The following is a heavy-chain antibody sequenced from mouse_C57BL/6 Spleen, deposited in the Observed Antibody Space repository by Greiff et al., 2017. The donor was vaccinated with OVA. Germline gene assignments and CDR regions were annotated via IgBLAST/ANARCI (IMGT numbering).Heavy chain of an antibody. CDR3: TNYYGSSLFAY. D-gene: IGHD1-1*01. CDR1: GFNIKDDY. V-gene: IGHV14-4*01. J-gene: IGHJ3*01. Sequence: VQLQHSGAELVRPGASVKLSCTASGFNIKDDYMHWVKQRPEQGLEWIGWIDPENGDTEYASKFQGKATITADTSSNTAYLQLSSLTSEDTAVYYCTNYYGSSLFAYWGQGTLVTVSA. CDR2: IDPENGDT.